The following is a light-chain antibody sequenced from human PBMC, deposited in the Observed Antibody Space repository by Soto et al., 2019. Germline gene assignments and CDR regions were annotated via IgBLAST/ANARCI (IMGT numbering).Light chain of an antibody. J-gene: IGKJ4*01. CDR3: QQYTKSPLT. CDR1: QSLTRNY. V-gene: IGKV3-20*01. CDR2: GAN. Sequence: DIVLTQFPGTLSLSPGERATLSRRASQSLTRNYLAWYQQKVGQAPRLLIYGANTRAAGIPDRFSGSGSGTDFTLTISRLEHEDFEVYYCQQYTKSPLTLGGGTKVDIK.